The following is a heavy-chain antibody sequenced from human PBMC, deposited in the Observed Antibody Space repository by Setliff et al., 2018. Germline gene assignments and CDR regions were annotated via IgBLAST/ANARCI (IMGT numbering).Heavy chain of an antibody. D-gene: IGHD2-2*01. V-gene: IGHV3-23*01. Sequence: PSETLSLTCTVSGYPINTHYWSWIRQSPGKGLEWVSAILGNGGSTYSADSVRGRFTISRDNSKNTLSLQMNSLRVEDTAVYYCARCSRTVDWGQGTLVTVSS. CDR1: GYPINTHY. CDR3: ARCSRTVD. CDR2: ILGNGGST. J-gene: IGHJ4*02.